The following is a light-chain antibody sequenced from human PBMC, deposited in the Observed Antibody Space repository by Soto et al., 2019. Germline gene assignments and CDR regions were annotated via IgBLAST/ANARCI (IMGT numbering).Light chain of an antibody. CDR2: EVS. J-gene: IGLJ1*01. V-gene: IGLV2-14*01. CDR3: SSYTSSSTPYV. CDR1: SSDVGGYNY. Sequence: QSLLTEPASVSLSPGQSITISCTGTSSDVGGYNYVSWYQQHPGKAPKLMIYEVSNRPSGVSNRFSGSKSGNTASLTISGLQAEDEADYYCSSYTSSSTPYVFGTGTKVTV.